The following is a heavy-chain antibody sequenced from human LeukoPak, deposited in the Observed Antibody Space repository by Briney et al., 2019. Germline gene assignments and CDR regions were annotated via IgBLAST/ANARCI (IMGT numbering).Heavy chain of an antibody. CDR1: AFIFNNAW. V-gene: IGHV3-66*01. J-gene: IGHJ4*02. Sequence: GGSLRLSCATSAFIFNNAWMSWVRQAPGKGLEWASVIYSGGSTYYADSVKGRFTISRDNAKNSLYLQMNSLRAEDTAVYYCARDSFEIAVAGHSLDYWGQGTLVTVSS. CDR3: ARDSFEIAVAGHSLDY. D-gene: IGHD6-19*01. CDR2: IYSGGST.